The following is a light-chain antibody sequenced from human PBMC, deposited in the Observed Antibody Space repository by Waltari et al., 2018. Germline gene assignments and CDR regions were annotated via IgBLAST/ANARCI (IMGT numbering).Light chain of an antibody. Sequence: DIQMTQSPSTLSASVGDRVTITCRASQTINGWLAWYQQKPGKAPELLIHDASTLESGVPPRFSGSGSGTEFTLTISSLHPDDFATYYCQQYDSFSYTFGQGTKLEIK. V-gene: IGKV1-5*01. J-gene: IGKJ2*01. CDR1: QTINGW. CDR2: DAS. CDR3: QQYDSFSYT.